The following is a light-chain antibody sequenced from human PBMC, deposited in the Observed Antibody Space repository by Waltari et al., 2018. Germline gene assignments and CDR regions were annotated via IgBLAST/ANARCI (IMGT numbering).Light chain of an antibody. CDR3: YSSDSTGLRV. Sequence: SYELTQTPSVSVSPGQTARITCSGHEVPRKYAYWFQQKSGQAPRLVIYEDTKRPSGIPERVSGSSSGTVATLTITGAQVDDEADYYCYSSDSTGLRVFGGGTTVVVL. CDR2: EDT. J-gene: IGLJ1*01. CDR1: EVPRKY. V-gene: IGLV3-10*01.